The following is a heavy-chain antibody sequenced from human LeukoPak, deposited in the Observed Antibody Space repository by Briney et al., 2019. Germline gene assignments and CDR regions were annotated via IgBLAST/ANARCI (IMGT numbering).Heavy chain of an antibody. CDR3: AKGAEGTSESSGYPPYFDY. CDR1: GFTFSSYG. V-gene: IGHV3-23*01. J-gene: IGHJ4*02. D-gene: IGHD3-22*01. Sequence: PGGSLRLFCVASGFTFSSYGMSWVRQAPGKGLEWVSYVGATGYTTSYADSVKGRFTISRDNAKNTVFLQMNSLRAEDTAVYYCAKGAEGTSESSGYPPYFDYWGQGTLVTVSS. CDR2: VGATGYTT.